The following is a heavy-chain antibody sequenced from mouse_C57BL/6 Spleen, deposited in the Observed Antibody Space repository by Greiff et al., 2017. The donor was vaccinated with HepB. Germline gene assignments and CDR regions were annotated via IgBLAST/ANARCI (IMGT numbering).Heavy chain of an antibody. CDR2: ISGGGGNT. V-gene: IGHV5-9*01. Sequence: EVKLMESGGGLVKPGGSLKLSCAASGFTFSSYTMSWVRQTPEKRLEWVATISGGGGNTYYPDSVKGRFTISRDNAKNTLYLQMSSLRSEDTALYYCARQGDDYFDYWGQGTTLTVSS. CDR1: GFTFSSYT. J-gene: IGHJ2*01. CDR3: ARQGDDYFDY.